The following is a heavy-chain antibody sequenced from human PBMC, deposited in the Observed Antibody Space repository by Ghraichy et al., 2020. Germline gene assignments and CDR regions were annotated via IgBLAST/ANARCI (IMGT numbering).Heavy chain of an antibody. V-gene: IGHV4-34*01. J-gene: IGHJ4*02. CDR3: ARVGWLQPPGDY. CDR2: INHRGST. D-gene: IGHD5-24*01. CDR1: GGSFSGYY. Sequence: SETLSLTCAVYGGSFSGYYWSWIRQPPGKGLEWIGEINHRGSTNYNPSLKSRVTISVDTSKNQFSLKLSSVTAADTAVYYCARVGWLQPPGDYWGQGTLVTVSS.